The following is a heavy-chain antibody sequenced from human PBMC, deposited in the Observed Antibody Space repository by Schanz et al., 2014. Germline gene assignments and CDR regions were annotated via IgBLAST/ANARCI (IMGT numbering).Heavy chain of an antibody. D-gene: IGHD1-26*01. CDR1: GFSFSVSW. CDR2: IKEDGSQK. CDR3: TRDRAYHSFDY. V-gene: IGHV3-7*01. Sequence: PLVEFGGGLVQPGGSLRLSCEASGFSFSVSWMNWVRQAPGKGLEWVATIKEDGSQKYYLDSVKGRFTISRDNARNSLYLQMTSRRAEDTALYYCTRDRAYHSFDYWGQGTLVTVSS. J-gene: IGHJ4*02.